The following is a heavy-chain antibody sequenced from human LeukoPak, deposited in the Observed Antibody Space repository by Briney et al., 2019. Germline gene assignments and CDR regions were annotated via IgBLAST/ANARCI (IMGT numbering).Heavy chain of an antibody. V-gene: IGHV4-61*01. D-gene: IGHD3-3*01. CDR1: GGSVTSGSYY. CDR2: IYYSGST. Sequence: SETLSLTCTVSGGSVTSGSYYWSWIRQPPGKGLEWIGYIYYSGSTNYNPSLKSRVTISVDTSKNQFSLKLSSVTAADTAVYYCARDHSFFSGLDYWGQGTLVTVFS. CDR3: ARDHSFFSGLDY. J-gene: IGHJ4*02.